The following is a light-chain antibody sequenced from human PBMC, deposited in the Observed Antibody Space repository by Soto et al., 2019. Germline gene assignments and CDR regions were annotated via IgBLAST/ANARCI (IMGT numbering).Light chain of an antibody. Sequence: EIVLTQSPGTLSLFPGDRATLSCRASQRVNHNYLAWYQQKPGQAPRLLIYYATTRAAGVPDRVSGSGSGTDFTLTISALEPGDSAFYFCQLCERPPFAFGQGSRLEI. CDR1: QRVNHNY. J-gene: IGKJ2*01. CDR2: YAT. V-gene: IGKV3D-20*02. CDR3: QLCERPPFA.